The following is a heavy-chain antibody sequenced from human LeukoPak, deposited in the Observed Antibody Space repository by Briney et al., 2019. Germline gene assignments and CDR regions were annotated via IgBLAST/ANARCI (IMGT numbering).Heavy chain of an antibody. V-gene: IGHV1-46*01. D-gene: IGHD3-22*01. CDR3: ARQITMIVVLPDY. CDR2: INPSGGST. Sequence: ASVKVSCKASGYTITRYYMHWVRQAPGQGLEWMGIINPSGGSTSYAQKFQGRVAMTRDTSTSTVYMELSSLRSEDTAVYYCARQITMIVVLPDYWGQGTLVTVSS. CDR1: GYTITRYY. J-gene: IGHJ4*02.